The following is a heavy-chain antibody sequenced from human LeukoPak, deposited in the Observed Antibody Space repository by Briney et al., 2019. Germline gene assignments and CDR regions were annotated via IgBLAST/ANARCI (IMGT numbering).Heavy chain of an antibody. V-gene: IGHV4-59*08. Sequence: PSESLSLTCTVSGGSISSYCWSWVRQPPGKGLEWIGYIYYSGSTNYNPSLKSRVTISVDTSKNQFSLKLSSVTAADTAVYYCARHAHGAGSYYRAPFDYWGQGTLVTVSS. D-gene: IGHD3-10*01. CDR3: ARHAHGAGSYYRAPFDY. CDR2: IYYSGST. J-gene: IGHJ4*02. CDR1: GGSISSYC.